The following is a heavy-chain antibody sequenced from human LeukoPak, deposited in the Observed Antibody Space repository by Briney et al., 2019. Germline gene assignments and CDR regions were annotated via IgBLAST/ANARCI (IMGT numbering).Heavy chain of an antibody. CDR2: IYTSGST. CDR1: GNSISSGDYY. J-gene: IGHJ6*03. V-gene: IGHV4-61*02. D-gene: IGHD3-10*01. Sequence: PSQTLSLTCTVSGNSISSGDYYWSWIRQPAGKGLEWIGRIYTSGSTTYNPSLKSRVTISGDTSENQFSLRLSSVTAADTAVYYCARVPRRWVFGHIGGARKDHYYYYMDVWGKGTTVTVSS. CDR3: ARVPRRWVFGHIGGARKDHYYYYMDV.